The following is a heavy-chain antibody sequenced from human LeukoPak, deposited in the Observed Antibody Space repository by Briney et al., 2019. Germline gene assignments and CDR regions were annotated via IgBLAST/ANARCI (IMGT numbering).Heavy chain of an antibody. J-gene: IGHJ3*02. D-gene: IGHD3-3*01. Sequence: PSETLSLTCPVYGGSFSGYSWNWIRQPPGKGLEWIGEIHHSGSTNYNPSLKSRVTISGDTSKNRFSLKLSSVTAADTAMYYCARRSGYYIRSGFDIWGQGTMVTVSS. CDR1: GGSFSGYS. CDR3: ARRSGYYIRSGFDI. CDR2: IHHSGST. V-gene: IGHV4-34*01.